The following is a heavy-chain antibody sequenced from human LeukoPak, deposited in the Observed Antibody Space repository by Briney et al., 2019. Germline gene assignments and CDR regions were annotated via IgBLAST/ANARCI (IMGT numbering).Heavy chain of an antibody. J-gene: IGHJ6*03. D-gene: IGHD1-26*01. CDR2: MNPNSGNT. V-gene: IGHV1-8*03. CDR1: GYTFTSYD. Sequence: ASVKVSCKASGYTFTSYDINWVRQATGQGLEWMGWMNPNSGNTGYAQKFQGRVTITRNTSISTAYIELSSLRSEDTAVYYCARGNVGARNYYYYMDVWGKGTTVTVSS. CDR3: ARGNVGARNYYYYMDV.